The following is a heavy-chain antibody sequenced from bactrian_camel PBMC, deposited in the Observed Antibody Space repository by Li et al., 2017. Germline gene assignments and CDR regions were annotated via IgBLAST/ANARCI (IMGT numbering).Heavy chain of an antibody. CDR2: IAADGWT. CDR1: AYTGT. J-gene: IGHJ4*01. Sequence: HVQLVESGGGSVRAGGSLRLTCVASAYTGTMAWFRQVPGKEREGDASIAADGWTTYAHSLRGRFTISRDKAKNTLYLQMNSLQPEDTAIYYCTAKRTNWCGRLLGPDEYDHWGQGTQVTVS. V-gene: IGHV3S53*01. D-gene: IGHD7*01. CDR3: TAKRTNWCGRLLGPDEYDH.